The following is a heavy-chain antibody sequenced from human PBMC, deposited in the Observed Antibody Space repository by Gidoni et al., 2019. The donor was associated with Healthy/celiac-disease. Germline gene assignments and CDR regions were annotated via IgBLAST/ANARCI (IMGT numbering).Heavy chain of an antibody. V-gene: IGHV3-53*01. CDR2: SYSGGST. J-gene: IGHJ6*04. D-gene: IGHD4-4*01. CDR3: ARASATAYYYYGMDV. CDR1: GFTVGSNY. Sequence: EVQLVESGGGLNQPGGCRRLSGAASGFTVGSNYMSWVRHAPGKVLELVSISYSGGSTYYADSVKGRFTISRDNSKNTLYLQMNSLRAEDTAVYYCARASATAYYYYGMDVWGKGTTVTVSS.